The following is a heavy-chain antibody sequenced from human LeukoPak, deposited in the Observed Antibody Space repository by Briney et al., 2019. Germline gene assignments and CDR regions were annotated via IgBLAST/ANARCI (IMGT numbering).Heavy chain of an antibody. CDR1: GGSFSGYH. V-gene: IGHV4-34*01. D-gene: IGHD6-13*01. CDR2: MNHSGGA. CDR3: ALGFQQMAQTSSDYFVS. Sequence: PSETLSLTCAVYGGSFSGYHWGWIRQPPGKGLEWIGEMNHSGGANHNPSLKSRVAISVDTSKNQFSLKLTSVTAADTAVYFCALGFQQMAQTSSDYFVSWGQGTVITVT. J-gene: IGHJ4*02.